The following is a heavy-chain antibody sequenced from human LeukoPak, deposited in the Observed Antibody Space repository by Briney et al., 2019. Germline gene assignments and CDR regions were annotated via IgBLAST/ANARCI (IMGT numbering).Heavy chain of an antibody. CDR1: GGSISSYH. J-gene: IGHJ5*02. V-gene: IGHV4-4*07. Sequence: SETLSLTCTVSGGSISSYHWSWIRQPAGKGLEWIGHIYTPGSTKYNPSLKSRVTMLVDTSKNQFSLKLSSVTAADTAVYYCARDSSGYYHWFDPWGQGTLVTVSS. CDR2: IYTPGST. D-gene: IGHD3-22*01. CDR3: ARDSSGYYHWFDP.